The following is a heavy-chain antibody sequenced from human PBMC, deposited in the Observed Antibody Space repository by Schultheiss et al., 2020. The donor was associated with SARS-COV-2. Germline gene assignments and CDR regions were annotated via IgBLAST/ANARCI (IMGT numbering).Heavy chain of an antibody. Sequence: GGSLRLSCAASGFTFSDYYMSWIRQAPGKGLEWVANIKQDGSEKYYVDSVKGRFTISRDNAKNSLYLQMNSLKIEDTAVYYCARVTCYDSSTCLLDSWGQGTLVTVSS. D-gene: IGHD3-22*01. CDR1: GFTFSDYY. V-gene: IGHV3-7*03. J-gene: IGHJ4*02. CDR3: ARVTCYDSSTCLLDS. CDR2: IKQDGSEK.